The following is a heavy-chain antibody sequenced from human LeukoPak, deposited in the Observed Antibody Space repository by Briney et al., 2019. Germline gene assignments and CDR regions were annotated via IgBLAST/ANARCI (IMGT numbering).Heavy chain of an antibody. CDR2: ISYDESDK. CDR1: GFLLTDYG. Sequence: GTSLRLSCAASGFLLTDYGMHWVRRAPGKGLEWLSMISYDESDKFYADSVRGRFTISRDTSRNTLYLQMYSLRVEDTAVYFCAKDRSNTWSFDSWGQGTLVTVSS. D-gene: IGHD6-13*01. CDR3: AKDRSNTWSFDS. V-gene: IGHV3-30*18. J-gene: IGHJ4*02.